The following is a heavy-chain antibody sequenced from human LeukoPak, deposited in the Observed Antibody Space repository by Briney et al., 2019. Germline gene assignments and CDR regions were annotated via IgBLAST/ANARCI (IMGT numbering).Heavy chain of an antibody. CDR3: ATNTGTVFDY. D-gene: IGHD7-27*01. CDR1: SGFITAYY. J-gene: IGHJ4*02. V-gene: IGHV4-59*01. Sequence: PSETLSLTCSVSSGFITAYYWSWIRQPPGKGLEWIGYVYYTGSTEYNPSLRSRVTISLEMSTHQFSLNLTSVTAADTAVYYCATNTGTVFDYWGQGALVTVSS. CDR2: VYYTGST.